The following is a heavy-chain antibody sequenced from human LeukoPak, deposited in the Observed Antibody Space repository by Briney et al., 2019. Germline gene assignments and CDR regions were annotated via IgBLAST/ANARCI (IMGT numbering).Heavy chain of an antibody. CDR1: GGTFSSYA. D-gene: IGHD2-2*01. J-gene: IGHJ5*02. Sequence: GASVKVSCKASGGTFSSYAISWVRQATGQGLEWMGWMNPNSGNTGYAQKFQGRVTITRNTSISTACMELSSLRSEDTAVYYCARGFLLGYCSSTSCLEWFDPWGQGTLVTVSS. CDR2: MNPNSGNT. CDR3: ARGFLLGYCSSTSCLEWFDP. V-gene: IGHV1-8*03.